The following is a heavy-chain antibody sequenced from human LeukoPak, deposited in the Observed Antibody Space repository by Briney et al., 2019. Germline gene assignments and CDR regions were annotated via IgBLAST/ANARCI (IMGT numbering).Heavy chain of an antibody. V-gene: IGHV4-59*12. CDR2: IYYSGST. D-gene: IGHD5-12*01. J-gene: IGHJ4*02. Sequence: TSSETLSLTCTVSGGSISSYYWSWIRQPPGKGLEWIGYIYYSGSTNYNPSLKSRVTISVDTSKNQFSLKLSSVTAADTAVYYCAREPIVATTFDYWGQGTLVTVSS. CDR3: AREPIVATTFDY. CDR1: GGSISSYY.